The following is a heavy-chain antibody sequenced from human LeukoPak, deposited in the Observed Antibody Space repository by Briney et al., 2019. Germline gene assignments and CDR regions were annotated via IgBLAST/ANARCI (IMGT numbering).Heavy chain of an antibody. CDR1: GGSISSSGYY. V-gene: IGHV4-39*01. CDR3: AVYCSSTSCYARRAFDI. Sequence: SETLSLTCTVSGGSISSSGYYWGWIRQPPGKGLEWIGRIYYSGSTYYNPSLKSRVTISEDTSKNQFSLKLSSVTAADAAVYYCAVYCSSTSCYARRAFDIWGQGTTVTVS. CDR2: IYYSGST. D-gene: IGHD2-2*01. J-gene: IGHJ3*02.